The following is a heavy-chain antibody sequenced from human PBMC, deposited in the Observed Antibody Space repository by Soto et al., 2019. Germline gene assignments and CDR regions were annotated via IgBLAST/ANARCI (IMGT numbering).Heavy chain of an antibody. CDR1: GGSISSGGSY. J-gene: IGHJ5*02. Sequence: QVQLQESGPGLVKPSQTLSLTCTVSGGSISSGGSYWSWIRQRPGKGLEWIGYIYYSGSTYYNQSLKSRVTISVATSTNQFSLKLSSVTAADTAVYYCARSIAAAGTIRFDHWGQGTLVTVSS. CDR3: ARSIAAAGTIRFDH. D-gene: IGHD6-13*01. CDR2: IYYSGST. V-gene: IGHV4-31*03.